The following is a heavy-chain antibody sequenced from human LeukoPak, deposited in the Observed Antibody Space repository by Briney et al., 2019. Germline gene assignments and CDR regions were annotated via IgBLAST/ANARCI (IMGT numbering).Heavy chain of an antibody. Sequence: GGSLRLSCAASGFTFSSYAMSCVRQAPGKGLEWVSAISGSGGSTYYADSVKGRFTISRANPKNTLYLQMNSLRAEDTAVYYCATFWGSGSYYYYYMDVWGKGTTVTVSS. V-gene: IGHV3-23*01. D-gene: IGHD3-10*01. CDR1: GFTFSSYA. CDR2: ISGSGGST. CDR3: ATFWGSGSYYYYYMDV. J-gene: IGHJ6*03.